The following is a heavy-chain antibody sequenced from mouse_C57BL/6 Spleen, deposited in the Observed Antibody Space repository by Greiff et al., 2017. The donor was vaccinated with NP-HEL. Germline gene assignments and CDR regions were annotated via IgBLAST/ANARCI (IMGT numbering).Heavy chain of an antibody. Sequence: VQLKQSGAELVRPGASVKLSCTASGFNIKDDYMHWVKQRPEQGLEWIGWIDPENGDTEYASKFQGKATITADTSSNTAYLQLSSLTSEDTAVYYCTQQGYDYSWFAYWGQGTLVTVSA. CDR1: GFNIKDDY. V-gene: IGHV14-4*01. J-gene: IGHJ3*01. CDR2: IDPENGDT. D-gene: IGHD2-4*01. CDR3: TQQGYDYSWFAY.